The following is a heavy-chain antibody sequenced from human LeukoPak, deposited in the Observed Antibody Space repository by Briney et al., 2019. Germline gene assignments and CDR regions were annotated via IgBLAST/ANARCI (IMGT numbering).Heavy chain of an antibody. D-gene: IGHD6-13*01. Sequence: GGSLRLSCAASGLTVSSNYMSWVRQAPGKGLEWVSIIYSGGSTYYADSVKGRFTISRDNAKNSLYLQMNSLRAGDTAVYYCARRGAAGTLDYWGQGTLVTVSS. CDR1: GLTVSSNY. CDR3: ARRGAAGTLDY. J-gene: IGHJ4*02. V-gene: IGHV3-53*01. CDR2: IYSGGST.